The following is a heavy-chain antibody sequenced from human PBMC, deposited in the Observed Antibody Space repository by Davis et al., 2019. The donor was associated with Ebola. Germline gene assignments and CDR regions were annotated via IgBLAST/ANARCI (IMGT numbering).Heavy chain of an antibody. Sequence: GGSLRLSCAASGFTFSSYAMSWVRQAPGKGLEWVSGISTGGGVTIYADSVKGRFTISRDNSKNTLYLQMNSLRAEDTAVYYCARDLIIVVVPAAEGEGYYYGMDVWGKGTTVTVSS. D-gene: IGHD2-2*01. CDR2: ISTGGGVT. V-gene: IGHV3-23*01. CDR3: ARDLIIVVVPAAEGEGYYYGMDV. CDR1: GFTFSSYA. J-gene: IGHJ6*04.